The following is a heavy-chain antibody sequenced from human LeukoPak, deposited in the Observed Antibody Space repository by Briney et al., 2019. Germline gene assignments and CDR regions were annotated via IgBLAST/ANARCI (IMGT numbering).Heavy chain of an antibody. V-gene: IGHV3-9*01. CDR3: AREPSDTAFDY. Sequence: GGSLRLSCAASGFTFDDYAMHWVRQAPGKGLEWVSGISWNSGSIGYADSMKGRFTISRDNAKNSLYLQMNSLRAEDTALYYCAREPSDTAFDYWGQGTLVTVSS. CDR2: ISWNSGSI. CDR1: GFTFDDYA. J-gene: IGHJ4*02. D-gene: IGHD5-18*01.